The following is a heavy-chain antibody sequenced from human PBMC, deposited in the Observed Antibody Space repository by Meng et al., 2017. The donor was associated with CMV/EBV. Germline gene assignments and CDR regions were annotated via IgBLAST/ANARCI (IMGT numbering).Heavy chain of an antibody. CDR2: INPSGGST. CDR1: GGTFSSYA. D-gene: IGHD3-10*01. J-gene: IGHJ4*02. Sequence: QVQLAQSGAEVKKPXXXXXVXCKASGGTFSSYAISWVRQAPGQGLEWMGIINPSGGSTSYAQKFQGRVTITADESTSTAYMELSSLRSEDTAVYYCALLAGGSGSYFSFDYWGQGTLGTVSS. V-gene: IGHV1-69*11. CDR3: ALLAGGSGSYFSFDY.